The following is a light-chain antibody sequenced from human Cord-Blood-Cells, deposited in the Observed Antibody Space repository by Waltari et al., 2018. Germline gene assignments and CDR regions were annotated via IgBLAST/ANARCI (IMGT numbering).Light chain of an antibody. V-gene: IGLV2-8*01. J-gene: IGLJ2*01. CDR1: SSAVGGYNY. Sequence: QSALTQPPSASGSPGQSVTISCTGTSSAVGGYNYVSWYQQHPGKAPKLMIYEVSKRPSGVPDRFSGSKSGNPASLTVSGLQAEDDADYYCSSYAGSNNPVVFGGGTKLTVL. CDR3: SSYAGSNNPVV. CDR2: EVS.